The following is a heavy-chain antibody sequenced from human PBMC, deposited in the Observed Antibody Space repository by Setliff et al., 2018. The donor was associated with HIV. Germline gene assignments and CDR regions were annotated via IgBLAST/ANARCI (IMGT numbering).Heavy chain of an antibody. J-gene: IGHJ4*02. CDR2: IYSGGST. CDR3: ARAYYGYCSGGSCYSGPPDY. D-gene: IGHD2-15*01. Sequence: LRLSCAASGFTVSRNYMSWVRQDPGKGLEWVSVIYSGGSTYYADSVKGRFTISRDNSKNTLYLQMNSLRAEDTAVYYCARAYYGYCSGGSCYSGPPDYWGQGTLVTVSS. V-gene: IGHV3-53*01. CDR1: GFTVSRNY.